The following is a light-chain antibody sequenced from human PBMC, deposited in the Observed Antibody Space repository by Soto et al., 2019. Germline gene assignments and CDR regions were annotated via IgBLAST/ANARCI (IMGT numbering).Light chain of an antibody. CDR3: NSYTSMNTYV. V-gene: IGLV2-14*01. J-gene: IGLJ1*01. CDR1: STDVGAYNY. Sequence: QSALTQPASVSVSPGQSFTISCTGSSTDVGAYNYVSWYQQYPGQAPNLLIYEVSRRPSGISHRFSGSKSVNTASLTISGLQAEDEAHYYCNSYTSMNTYVFGTGTKVTVL. CDR2: EVS.